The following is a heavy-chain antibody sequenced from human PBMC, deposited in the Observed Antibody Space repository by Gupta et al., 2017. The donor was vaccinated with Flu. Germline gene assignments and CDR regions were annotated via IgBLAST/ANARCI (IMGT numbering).Heavy chain of an antibody. J-gene: IGHJ6*03. CDR3: ARTPVPCGSTSCHSYYYYYYMDV. Sequence: VALISSDGGNSYLADSVKGRFTISRDNSMNTLSLQMSSLTAEDTAVYYCARTPVPCGSTSCHSYYYYYYMDVWGTGTTVTVSS. V-gene: IGHV3-30*15. CDR2: ISSDGGNS. D-gene: IGHD2-2*01.